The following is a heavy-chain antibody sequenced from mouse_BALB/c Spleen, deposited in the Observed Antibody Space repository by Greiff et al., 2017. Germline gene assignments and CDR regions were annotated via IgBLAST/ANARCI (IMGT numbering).Heavy chain of an antibody. J-gene: IGHJ4*01. CDR2: ISSGSSTI. CDR1: GFTFSSFG. D-gene: IGHD2-3*01. V-gene: IGHV5-17*02. Sequence: EVHLVESGGGLVQPGGSRKLSCAASGFTFSSFGMHWVRQAPEKGLEWVAYISSGSSTIYYADTVKGRFTISRDNPKNTLFLQMTSLRSEDTAMYYCARLEGYSCAMDYWGQGTSVTVSS. CDR3: ARLEGYSCAMDY.